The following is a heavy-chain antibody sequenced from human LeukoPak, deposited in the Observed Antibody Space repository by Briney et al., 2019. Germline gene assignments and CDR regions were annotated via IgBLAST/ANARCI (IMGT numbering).Heavy chain of an antibody. V-gene: IGHV4-4*09. D-gene: IGHD3-3*01. CDR2: IYTSGST. CDR3: AKTYDFWSGSGFDP. J-gene: IGHJ5*02. Sequence: SETLSLTCTVSGGSISSYYWSWIRQPTGKGLEWIGYIYTSGSTNYNPSLKSRVTISVDTSKNQFSLKLSSVTAADTAVYYCAKTYDFWSGSGFDPWGQGTLVTVSS. CDR1: GGSISSYY.